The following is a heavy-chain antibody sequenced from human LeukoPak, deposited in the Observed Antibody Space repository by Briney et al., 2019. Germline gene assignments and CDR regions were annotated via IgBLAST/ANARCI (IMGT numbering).Heavy chain of an antibody. Sequence: PGGSLRLSCAASGFTFSSDSMNWVRQAPGKGLEWVSSISSSSSYIYYADSVKGRFTISRDNAKNSLYLQMNSLRAEDTAVYYCARLTVTTFSDWFDPWGQGTLVTVS. D-gene: IGHD4-17*01. CDR2: ISSSSSYI. V-gene: IGHV3-21*01. J-gene: IGHJ5*02. CDR1: GFTFSSDS. CDR3: ARLTVTTFSDWFDP.